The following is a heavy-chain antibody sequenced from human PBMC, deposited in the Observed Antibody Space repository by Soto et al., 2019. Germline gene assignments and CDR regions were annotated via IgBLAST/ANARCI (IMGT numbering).Heavy chain of an antibody. CDR2: IYYTGTT. D-gene: IGHD6-13*01. V-gene: IGHV4-59*01. Sequence: LSLTCTVSDASSSSYDWSWIRQPPGKRLEWIGNIYYTGTTTYNPSLESRVTMSVDTSKNQFSLKLNSVDAADTAVYYCAKYRRTEAEGFTLDYWGRGTLVTVSS. J-gene: IGHJ4*02. CDR3: AKYRRTEAEGFTLDY. CDR1: DASSSSYD.